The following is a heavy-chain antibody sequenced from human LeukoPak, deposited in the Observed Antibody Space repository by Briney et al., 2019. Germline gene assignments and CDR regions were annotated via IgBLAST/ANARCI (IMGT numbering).Heavy chain of an antibody. D-gene: IGHD3-10*01. V-gene: IGHV1-2*02. J-gene: IGHJ4*02. Sequence: ASVKVSCKASGYTFTGYYMHWVRQAPGQGLEWMGWINPNSGGTNYAQKFQGRVTMTRDTSISTAYMELSRLRSDDTAVYYCARDFLWFGELLGDCWGQGTLVTVSS. CDR1: GYTFTGYY. CDR2: INPNSGGT. CDR3: ARDFLWFGELLGDC.